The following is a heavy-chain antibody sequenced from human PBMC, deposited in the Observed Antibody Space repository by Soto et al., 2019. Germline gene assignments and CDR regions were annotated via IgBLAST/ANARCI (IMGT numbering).Heavy chain of an antibody. CDR1: GFRFSDYG. CDR2: MSFDGTYK. Sequence: QVQLAESGGGVVQPGGSLRLSCVGSGFRFSDYGMHWVRQAPGKGLEWVAMMSFDGTYKYYADSVKGRFIISRDNSKNTLYLQMNSLRAEDTAXXXXXXXXXXGXYXXXXDFWXQGTLV. J-gene: IGHJ4*02. CDR3: XXXXXXGXYXXXXDF. V-gene: IGHV3-30*03.